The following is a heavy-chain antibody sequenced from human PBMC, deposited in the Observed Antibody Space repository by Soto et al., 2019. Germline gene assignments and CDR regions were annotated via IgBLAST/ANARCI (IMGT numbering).Heavy chain of an antibody. D-gene: IGHD6-19*01. CDR3: ARAAAVNRDYYYYMDV. J-gene: IGHJ6*03. V-gene: IGHV3-13*01. CDR1: GFTFSSYD. CDR2: IGTAGGT. Sequence: GGSLRLSCAASGFTFSSYDMHWVRQATGKGLEWVSAIGTAGGTYYPGSVKGRFTISRENAKNSLYLQMNSLRAGDTAVYYCARAAAVNRDYYYYMDVWGKGTTVTVSS.